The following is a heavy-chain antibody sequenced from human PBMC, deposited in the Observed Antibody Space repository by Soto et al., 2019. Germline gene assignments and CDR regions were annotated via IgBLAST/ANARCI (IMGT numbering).Heavy chain of an antibody. CDR2: IWYDGSNK. Sequence: PVGSLRLSCASSVCTFSSYGMHCVRQSPGKGLEWVAVIWYDGSNKYYADSVKGRFTISRDNSKNTLYLQMNSLRAEDTAVYYCARGIGYTYGIDYWGLGALDIVS. CDR1: VCTFSSYG. J-gene: IGHJ4*02. V-gene: IGHV3-33*01. D-gene: IGHD5-18*01. CDR3: ARGIGYTYGIDY.